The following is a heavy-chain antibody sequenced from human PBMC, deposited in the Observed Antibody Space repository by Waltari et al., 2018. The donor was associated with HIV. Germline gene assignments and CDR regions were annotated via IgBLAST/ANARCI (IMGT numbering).Heavy chain of an antibody. J-gene: IGHJ4*02. Sequence: QVTLKESGPVLVKPTETLTLTCTVSGFSLSNARMGVSWIRQPPGKALEWLAHIFSNDEKSYSTSLKSRLTISKDTSKSQVVLTMTNMDPVDTATYYCARTLNYYDSSGYFVRWFGFDYWGQGTLVTVSS. D-gene: IGHD3-22*01. V-gene: IGHV2-26*01. CDR1: GFSLSNARMG. CDR3: ARTLNYYDSSGYFVRWFGFDY. CDR2: IFSNDEK.